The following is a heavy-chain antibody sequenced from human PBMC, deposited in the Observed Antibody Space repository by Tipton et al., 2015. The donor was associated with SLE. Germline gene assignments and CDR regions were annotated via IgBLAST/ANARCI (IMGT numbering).Heavy chain of an antibody. CDR3: AIYKPRNDVFDV. D-gene: IGHD5-24*01. Sequence: TLSLTCTVSGGSINSYYWSWIRQPPGKGLEWVGYVWYSGSTDYNPSLKSRVTISVDRSKSQFSLELSSVTAADTAVYYCAIYKPRNDVFDVWGQGTIVTVSS. CDR2: VWYSGST. CDR1: GGSINSYY. J-gene: IGHJ3*01. V-gene: IGHV4-59*01.